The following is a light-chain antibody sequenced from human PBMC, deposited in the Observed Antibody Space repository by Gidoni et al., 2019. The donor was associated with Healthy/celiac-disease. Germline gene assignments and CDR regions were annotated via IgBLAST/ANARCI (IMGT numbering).Light chain of an antibody. CDR2: WAT. Sequence: DIVMTQSPDSLAVSLGERATINCKSSQSVLYSSNNKSYLDGYKQKPGQPPKLLIYWATTRESGVPDRFSGSGSGTDFTLTISRLQADDVAVYYYQQYCTFGQGTKLEIK. V-gene: IGKV4-1*01. CDR3: QQYCT. CDR1: QSVLYSSNNKSY. J-gene: IGKJ2*02.